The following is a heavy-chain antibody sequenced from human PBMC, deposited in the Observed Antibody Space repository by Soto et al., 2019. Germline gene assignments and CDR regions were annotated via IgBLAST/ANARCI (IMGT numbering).Heavy chain of an antibody. Sequence: SETLSLTCTVSGGSISSYYWSWIRQPPGKGLEWIGYIYYSGSTNYNPALKSRVTKTVDSSKNLFSQMLSSVTAADAAVYYCARPTVTSAFDIWGQGTMVTVSS. D-gene: IGHD4-17*01. V-gene: IGHV4-59*01. CDR1: GGSISSYY. CDR3: ARPTVTSAFDI. J-gene: IGHJ3*02. CDR2: IYYSGST.